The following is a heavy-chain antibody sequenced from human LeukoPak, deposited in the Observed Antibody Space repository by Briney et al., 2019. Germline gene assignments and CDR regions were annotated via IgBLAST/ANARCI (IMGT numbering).Heavy chain of an antibody. CDR3: ATEGGGGRSVYN. J-gene: IGHJ4*02. Sequence: ASVKVSCKVSGYTLTELSMHWVRQAPGKGLEWMGGFDPENGETIYAQKFQGRVTMTEDTSTDTAYMELSSLRSEDTAVYYCATEGGGGRSVYNWGQGTLVTVSS. CDR2: FDPENGET. V-gene: IGHV1-24*01. D-gene: IGHD3-22*01. CDR1: GYTLTELS.